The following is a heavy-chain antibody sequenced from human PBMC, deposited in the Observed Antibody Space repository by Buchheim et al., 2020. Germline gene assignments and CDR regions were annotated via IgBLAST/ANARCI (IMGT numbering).Heavy chain of an antibody. CDR3: ARDRDGGIAAAGGSWFDP. CDR1: GFTFSSYW. D-gene: IGHD6-13*01. J-gene: IGHJ5*02. V-gene: IGHV3-74*01. CDR2: INSDGSST. Sequence: EVQLVESGGGLVQPGGSLRLSCAASGFTFSSYWMHWVRQAPVKGLVWVSRINSDGSSTSYADSVKGRFTISRDNAKNTLYLQMNSLRAEDTAVYYCARDRDGGIAAAGGSWFDPWGQGTL.